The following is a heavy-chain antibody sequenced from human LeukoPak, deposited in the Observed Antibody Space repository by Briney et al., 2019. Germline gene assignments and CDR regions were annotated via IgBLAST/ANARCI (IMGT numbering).Heavy chain of an antibody. J-gene: IGHJ4*02. D-gene: IGHD3-10*01. Sequence: PGGSLRLSCAASGFTFSSYAMSWVRQAPGKGLEWVSAISGSGGSTYYADPVKGRFTISRDNSKNALYLQMNSLRAEDTAVYYCAKDHGYYGSGGYYDYWGQGTLVTVSS. CDR3: AKDHGYYGSGGYYDY. V-gene: IGHV3-23*01. CDR1: GFTFSSYA. CDR2: ISGSGGST.